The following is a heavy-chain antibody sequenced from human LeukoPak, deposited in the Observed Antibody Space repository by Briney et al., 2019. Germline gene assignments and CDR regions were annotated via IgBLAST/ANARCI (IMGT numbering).Heavy chain of an antibody. CDR1: GGSISSSSYY. CDR3: ATRHGGMATIRIRARRAFDI. V-gene: IGHV4-39*07. CDR2: IYYSGST. J-gene: IGHJ3*02. Sequence: SETLSLTCTVSGGSISSSSYYWGWIRQPPGKGLEWIGSIYYSGSTYDNPSLKSRVTISVDTSKNQFSLKLSSVTAADTAVYYCATRHGGMATIRIRARRAFDIWGQGTMVTVSS. D-gene: IGHD5-24*01.